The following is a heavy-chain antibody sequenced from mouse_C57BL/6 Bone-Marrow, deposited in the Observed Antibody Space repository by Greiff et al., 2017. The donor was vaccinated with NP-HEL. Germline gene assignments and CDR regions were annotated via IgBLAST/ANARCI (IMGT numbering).Heavy chain of an antibody. Sequence: EVKLVESEGGLVQPGRSMKLSCTASGFTFSDYYMAWVRQVPEKGLEWVANINYDGSSTYYLDSLKSRFIISRDNAKNILYLQMSSLKSEDTATYYCAREQDFFDYWGQGTTLTVSS. CDR1: GFTFSDYY. V-gene: IGHV5-16*01. J-gene: IGHJ2*01. CDR3: AREQDFFDY. CDR2: INYDGSST.